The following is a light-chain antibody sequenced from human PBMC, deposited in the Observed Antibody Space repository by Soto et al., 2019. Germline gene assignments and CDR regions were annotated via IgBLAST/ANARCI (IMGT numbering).Light chain of an antibody. CDR2: DVS. Sequence: KLSASLVDRLTISCRASQSISRWLAWHQQKPGKAPKLLIFDVSSLESGVPSRFSGSGSGTEFTLTISSLQPDDFATYYCQQYSTYETFGQGTKVDIK. J-gene: IGKJ1*01. CDR3: QQYSTYET. V-gene: IGKV1-5*01. CDR1: QSISRW.